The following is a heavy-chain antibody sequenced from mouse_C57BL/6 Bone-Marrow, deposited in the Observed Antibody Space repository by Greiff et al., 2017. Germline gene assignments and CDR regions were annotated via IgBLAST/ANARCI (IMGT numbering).Heavy chain of an antibody. CDR3: ARVGYGNPFAY. D-gene: IGHD2-10*02. Sequence: VQLQQSGAELVRPGASVKLSCKASGYTFTDYYINWVKQRPGQGLEWIARIYPGSGNTYYNEKFKGKATLTAEKSSSTAYMQLSSLTSEDSAVYFCARVGYGNPFAYWGQGTLGTVSA. CDR1: GYTFTDYY. CDR2: IYPGSGNT. J-gene: IGHJ3*01. V-gene: IGHV1-76*01.